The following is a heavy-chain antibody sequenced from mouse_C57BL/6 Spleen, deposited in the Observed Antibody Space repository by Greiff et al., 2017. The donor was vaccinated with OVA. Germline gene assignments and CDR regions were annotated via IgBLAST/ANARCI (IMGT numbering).Heavy chain of an antibody. CDR2: ISGGGGNT. CDR1: GFTFSSYT. CDR3: ARSSGSYYSNYGAMDY. Sequence: EVKLMESGGGLVKPGGSLKLSCAASGFTFSSYTMSWVRQTPEKRLEWVATISGGGGNTYYPDSVKGRFTISRDNAKNTLYLQMSSLRSEDTALYYCARSSGSYYSNYGAMDYWGQGTSVTVSS. V-gene: IGHV5-9*01. J-gene: IGHJ4*01. D-gene: IGHD2-5*01.